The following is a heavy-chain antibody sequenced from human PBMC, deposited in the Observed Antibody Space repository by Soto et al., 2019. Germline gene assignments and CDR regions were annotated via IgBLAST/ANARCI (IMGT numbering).Heavy chain of an antibody. CDR2: INPATGAA. D-gene: IGHD3-3*01. J-gene: IGHJ3*02. Sequence: QLHLVQSGAVVKKPGASVTVSCSASGYPVTAYYMHWVRQAPGRGLAWMGGINPATGAAKYTQTFQGWVTMTRDTSTSNVFMELSGLTSEDPAVFYCARGGGVGVAGSAAFDMWGQGTLVTVSS. CDR3: ARGGGVGVAGSAAFDM. CDR1: GYPVTAYY. V-gene: IGHV1-2*04.